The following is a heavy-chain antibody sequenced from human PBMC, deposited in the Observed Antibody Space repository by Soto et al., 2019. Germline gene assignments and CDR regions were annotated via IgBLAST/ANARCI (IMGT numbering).Heavy chain of an antibody. D-gene: IGHD3-22*01. CDR2: ISYGGGTT. CDR1: EFTFSNYA. CDR3: AKNPGYYYDSTGYHFDY. V-gene: IGHV3-23*01. Sequence: GGSLRLSCASSEFTFSNYAMSWVRQAPGKGLEWVSAISYGGGTTYYADSVKGRFTISRDNSKNTLYLQMNSLRAEDTAVYYCAKNPGYYYDSTGYHFDYWGQGT. J-gene: IGHJ4*02.